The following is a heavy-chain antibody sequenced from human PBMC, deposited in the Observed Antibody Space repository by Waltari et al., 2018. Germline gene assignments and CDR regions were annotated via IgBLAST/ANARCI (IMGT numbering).Heavy chain of an antibody. Sequence: EVQLVESGGTLVQPGGSLRLSCAASGFTFRGYWMTWVRQAPGKGVEWVANIKADGSDQYYVDSVRGRFTISRDNAENSLYLQMNSLIADDTAVYYCARGSAYYVRVWDYWSQGTLVTVSS. CDR2: IKADGSDQ. D-gene: IGHD3-16*01. V-gene: IGHV3-7*03. CDR3: ARGSAYYVRVWDY. CDR1: GFTFRGYW. J-gene: IGHJ4*02.